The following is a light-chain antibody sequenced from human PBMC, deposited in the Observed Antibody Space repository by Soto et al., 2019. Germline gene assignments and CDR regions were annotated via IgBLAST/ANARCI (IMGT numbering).Light chain of an antibody. J-gene: IGKJ2*01. V-gene: IGKV3-20*01. Sequence: EIVLTQSPGTLSLSPGERATLSCRASHSISSNYLAWYQQKPGQAPRLLIYATFNRATGIPDRFSGSGSGPYFTLTISRLEPEDFAVYYCQQFGNSPLYTFGQGTKLEIK. CDR2: ATF. CDR3: QQFGNSPLYT. CDR1: HSISSNY.